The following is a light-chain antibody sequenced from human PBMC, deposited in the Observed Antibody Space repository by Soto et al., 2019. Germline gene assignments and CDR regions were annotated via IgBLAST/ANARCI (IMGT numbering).Light chain of an antibody. V-gene: IGLV1-51*02. Sequence: QSVLTQPPSVSAAPGQRGTLSCSGNGSNIGRNDVYWYQQLPGKAPKLLIYANSQRPSSIPDRFSGANSGTSATLGITGLRTGDEADYYCGPWDSSLIALFGTGTNLTVL. J-gene: IGLJ1*01. CDR2: ANS. CDR1: GSNIGRND. CDR3: GPWDSSLIAL.